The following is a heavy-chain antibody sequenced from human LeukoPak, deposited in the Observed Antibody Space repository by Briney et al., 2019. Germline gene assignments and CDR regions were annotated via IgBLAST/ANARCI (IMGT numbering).Heavy chain of an antibody. D-gene: IGHD4-17*01. J-gene: IGHJ4*02. Sequence: GGSLRLSCAASGFIFTKYDMHWVRHDTGRGLEWVSGIDRDGVTYYSDSVKGRFTMSRENGENSVYLQLNSLRAGDTAVYFCARENLEYGDYAIDYWGQGILVTVSS. CDR3: ARENLEYGDYAIDY. CDR1: GFIFTKYD. CDR2: IDRDGVT. V-gene: IGHV3-13*01.